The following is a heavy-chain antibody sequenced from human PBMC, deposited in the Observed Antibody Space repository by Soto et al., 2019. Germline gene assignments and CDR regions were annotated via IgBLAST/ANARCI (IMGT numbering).Heavy chain of an antibody. J-gene: IGHJ4*02. CDR1: GFTFSSYA. CDR3: AKGTLVATVGGTDY. D-gene: IGHD5-12*01. V-gene: IGHV3-23*01. CDR2: ISGSGGAR. Sequence: EVQLLESGGGLVQPGGSLRLSCAASGFTFSSYAMSWVRQAPGKGLEWVSGISGSGGARYYADSVKGRFTISTDNSKNTLYLQMNSLRAEDTAVYFCAKGTLVATVGGTDYWGQGTLVTVSS.